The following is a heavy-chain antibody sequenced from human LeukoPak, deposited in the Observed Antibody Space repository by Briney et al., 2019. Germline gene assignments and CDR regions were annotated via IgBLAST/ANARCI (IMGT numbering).Heavy chain of an antibody. Sequence: GGALRLSFPSSGFIFSRFNMNEFRQPACRERAWVANIKQDGSEKYYVDSVKGRFTISRDNAKNSLYLQMNSLRAEDTAVYYCARLLRAAGTDYWGQGTLVTVSS. V-gene: IGHV3-7*01. CDR1: GFIFSRFN. CDR2: IKQDGSEK. CDR3: ARLLRAAGTDY. D-gene: IGHD6-13*01. J-gene: IGHJ4*02.